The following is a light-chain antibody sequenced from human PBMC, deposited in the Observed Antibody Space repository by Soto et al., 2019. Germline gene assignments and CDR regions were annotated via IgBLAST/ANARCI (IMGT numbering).Light chain of an antibody. V-gene: IGKV3-20*01. CDR1: QTIDNT. J-gene: IGKJ5*01. CDR3: KQYGSSPIT. CDR2: GAS. Sequence: EIVLTQFLGTLSLSPGERATLSCRASQTIDNTLAWYQRKPGQAPRLLIYGASSRATGIPDRFSGSGSGTDFTLTIRRLEPEDFAVYYCKQYGSSPITFGQGTRLEIK.